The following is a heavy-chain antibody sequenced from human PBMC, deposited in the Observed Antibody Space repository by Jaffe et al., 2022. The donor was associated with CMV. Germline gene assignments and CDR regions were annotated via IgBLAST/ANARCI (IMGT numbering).Heavy chain of an antibody. J-gene: IGHJ1*01. V-gene: IGHV4-39*01. CDR1: GGSISSSSYY. D-gene: IGHD2-15*01. Sequence: QLQLQESGPGLVKPSETLSLTCTVSGGSISSSSYYWGWIRQPPGKGLEWIGSIYYSGSTYYNPSLKSRVTISVDTSKNQFSLKLSSVTAADTAVYYCARHYCSGGSCYHKTPIWIPFFQHWGQGTLVTVSS. CDR3: ARHYCSGGSCYHKTPIWIPFFQH. CDR2: IYYSGST.